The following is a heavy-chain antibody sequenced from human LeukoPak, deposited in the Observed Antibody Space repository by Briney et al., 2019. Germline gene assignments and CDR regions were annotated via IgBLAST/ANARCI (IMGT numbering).Heavy chain of an antibody. CDR3: ARLQGEVLWFGESNHFDY. Sequence: SETLSLTCTVSGGSISSSSYYWGWIRQPPGKGLEWIGSIYYSGSTYYNPSLKSRVTISVDTSKNQFPLKLSSVTAADTAVYYCARLQGEVLWFGESNHFDYWGQGTLVTVSS. V-gene: IGHV4-39*01. J-gene: IGHJ4*02. CDR1: GGSISSSSYY. D-gene: IGHD3-10*01. CDR2: IYYSGST.